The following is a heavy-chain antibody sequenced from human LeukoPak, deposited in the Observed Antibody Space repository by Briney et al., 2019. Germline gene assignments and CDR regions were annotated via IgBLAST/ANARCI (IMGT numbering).Heavy chain of an antibody. J-gene: IGHJ4*02. V-gene: IGHV4-39*01. Sequence: PSETLSLTCTVSGGSVSSSFYYWGWIRQPPGKGLEWIGSLYYSGSTHYNPSLKSRVTMSVDTSKNQFSLKLSSVTAADTVVYFCASAATFSVDYWGQGTLVTVSS. CDR2: LYYSGST. D-gene: IGHD2-15*01. CDR3: ASAATFSVDY. CDR1: GGSVSSSFYY.